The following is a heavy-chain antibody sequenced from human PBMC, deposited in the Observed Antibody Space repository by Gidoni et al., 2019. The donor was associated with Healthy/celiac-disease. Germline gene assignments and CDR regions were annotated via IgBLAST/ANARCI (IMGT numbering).Heavy chain of an antibody. V-gene: IGHV4-59*01. D-gene: IGHD3-10*01. CDR2: IYYSGST. J-gene: IGHJ4*02. CDR1: GCSISSYY. Sequence: QVQLQESGPGLVKPSETLSLTCTVSGCSISSYYWRWIRQPPGKGLEWIGYIYYSGSTNYNPSLKSRVTISVDTSKNQFSLKLSSVTAADTAVYYCARGLGYGEYYFDYWGQGTLVTVSS. CDR3: ARGLGYGEYYFDY.